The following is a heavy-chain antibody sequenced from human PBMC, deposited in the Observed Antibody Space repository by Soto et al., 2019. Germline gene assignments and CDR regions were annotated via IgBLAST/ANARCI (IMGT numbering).Heavy chain of an antibody. V-gene: IGHV4-30-4*01. CDR2: IYYSGST. D-gene: IGHD6-6*01. CDR1: SGSISSGDYY. CDR3: ARVRVWRSYGMDV. Sequence: TLSLTCTVSSGSISSGDYYWSWIRQPPGKGLEWIGYIYYSGSTYYNPSLKSRVTISVDTSKNQFSLKLSSVTAADTAVYYCARVRVWRSYGMDVWGQGTTVTVSS. J-gene: IGHJ6*02.